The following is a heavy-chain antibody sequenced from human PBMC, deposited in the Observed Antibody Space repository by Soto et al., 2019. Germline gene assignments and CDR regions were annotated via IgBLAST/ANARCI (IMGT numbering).Heavy chain of an antibody. CDR1: GFTFSSYS. D-gene: IGHD1-26*01. J-gene: IGHJ4*02. CDR2: ISSSSSYI. Sequence: PGGSLRLSCAASGFTFSSYSMNWVRQAPGKGLEWVSSISSSSSYIYYADSVKGRFTISRDNAKNSLYLQMNSLRAEDTAVYYCASDGVGATGTDYWGREPWSPSPQ. V-gene: IGHV3-21*01. CDR3: ASDGVGATGTDY.